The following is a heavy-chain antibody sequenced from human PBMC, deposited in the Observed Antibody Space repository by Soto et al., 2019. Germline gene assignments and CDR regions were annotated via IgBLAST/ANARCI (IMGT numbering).Heavy chain of an antibody. Sequence: GKGLEYVSSISSSSSSIYYADSVKGRFTISRDNAKNSLYLQMNSLRAEDTAVYYCARRPELIAEIGGFDLWGQGTLVIGTS. V-gene: IGHV3-48*01. CDR2: ISSSSSSI. CDR3: ARRPELIAEIGGFDL. D-gene: IGHD6-13*01. J-gene: IGHJ5*02.